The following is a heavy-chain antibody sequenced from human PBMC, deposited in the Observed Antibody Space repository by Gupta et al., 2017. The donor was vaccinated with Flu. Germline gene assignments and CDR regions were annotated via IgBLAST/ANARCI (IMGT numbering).Heavy chain of an antibody. V-gene: IGHV4-34*01. CDR3: ARGYCSSTSCYGY. D-gene: IGHD2-2*01. Sequence: QVQLQQWGAGLLKPSETLSLTCAVYGGSFSGYYWSWIRQPPGKGLEWIGEINHSGSTNYNPSLKSRVTISVDTSKNQFSLKLSSVTAADTAVYYCARGYCSSTSCYGYWGQGTLVTVSS. CDR1: GGSFSGYY. CDR2: INHSGST. J-gene: IGHJ4*02.